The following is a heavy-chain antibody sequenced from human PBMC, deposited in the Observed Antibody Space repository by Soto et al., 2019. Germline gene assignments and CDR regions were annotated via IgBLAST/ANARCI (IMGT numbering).Heavy chain of an antibody. CDR1: GFTFSNAW. D-gene: IGHD3-22*01. CDR3: TTYYYDSSGERALDY. J-gene: IGHJ4*02. CDR2: IKSKTDGGTT. Sequence: EVQLVESGGGLVKPGGSLRLSCAASGFTFSNAWMNWVRQAPGKGLEWVGRIKSKTDGGTTDYAAPVKGRFTISRDDSKNTLYLKMNSLKTEDTAVYYCTTYYYDSSGERALDYWGQGTLVTVSS. V-gene: IGHV3-15*07.